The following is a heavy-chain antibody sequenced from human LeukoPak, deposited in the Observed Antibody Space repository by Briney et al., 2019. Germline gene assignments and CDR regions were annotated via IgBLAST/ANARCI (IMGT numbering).Heavy chain of an antibody. CDR2: TYYRSKWYA. CDR1: GDSVSSISAA. D-gene: IGHD4-23*01. V-gene: IGHV6-1*01. J-gene: IGHJ4*02. CDR3: ARDNGGNSGFDY. Sequence: SQTLSLTCAIAGDSVSSISAAWNWIRQSPSRGLEGLGRTYYRSKWYADYAASVKSRLIINPDTSKNQFSLQLNSVTPEDTAVYYCARDNGGNSGFDYWGQGALVTVSS.